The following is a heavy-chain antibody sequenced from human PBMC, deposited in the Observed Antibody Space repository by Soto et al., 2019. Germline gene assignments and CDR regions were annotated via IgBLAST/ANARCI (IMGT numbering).Heavy chain of an antibody. CDR1: GIVFSDY. CDR2: ISGSGRNI. Sequence: QVQLVESGGGLVKPGGSLRLSCAASGIVFSDYMSWVHQAPGKGLEWLSYISGSGRNIYSADSVKGRFTISRDNATNSLYLQMNNVRTEDPAVFYCARLPFPWGWFDPWGQGTLVTVSS. CDR3: ARLPFPWGWFDP. J-gene: IGHJ5*02. V-gene: IGHV3-11*01. D-gene: IGHD3-16*01.